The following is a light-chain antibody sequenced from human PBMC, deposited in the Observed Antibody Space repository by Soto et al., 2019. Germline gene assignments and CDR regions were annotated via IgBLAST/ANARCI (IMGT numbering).Light chain of an antibody. J-gene: IGKJ4*01. Sequence: EIVLTQSPGTLSLSPGERATLSCRASQSVGRNYLAWYQQKPGQAPRLLIHGASSRATGIPDRFSGSVSGTDFILTISRLEPEDCAVYYCQQYASSPLTFGGGTKVEIK. CDR1: QSVGRNY. CDR2: GAS. V-gene: IGKV3-20*01. CDR3: QQYASSPLT.